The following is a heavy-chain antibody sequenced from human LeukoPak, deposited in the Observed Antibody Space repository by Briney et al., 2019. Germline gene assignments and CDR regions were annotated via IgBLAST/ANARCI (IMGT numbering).Heavy chain of an antibody. CDR1: GGSISSSNW. CDR3: ARDLIVPDAMTGSGSYSTDY. D-gene: IGHD3-10*01. J-gene: IGHJ4*02. CDR2: IYHSGST. Sequence: PSGTLSLTCAVCGGSISSSNWWSWVRQPPGKGLEWIGEIYHSGSTNYNPSLKSRVTMSVDTSKNQFSLKLSSVTAADTAVYYCARDLIVPDAMTGSGSYSTDYWGQGTLATVSS. V-gene: IGHV4-4*02.